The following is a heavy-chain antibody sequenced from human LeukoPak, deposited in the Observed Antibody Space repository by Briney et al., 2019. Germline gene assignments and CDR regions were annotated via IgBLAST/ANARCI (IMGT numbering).Heavy chain of an antibody. J-gene: IGHJ6*02. D-gene: IGHD3-10*01. CDR3: ARDRGLKVRGVIIKNPEYYYYGMDV. Sequence: GGSLRLSCAASGFTFSSYGMHWVRQAPGKGLEWVAFIRYDGSNKYYADSVKGRFTISRDNSKNTLYLQMNSLRAEDTAVYYCARDRGLKVRGVIIKNPEYYYYGMDVWGQGTTVTVSS. V-gene: IGHV3-30*02. CDR1: GFTFSSYG. CDR2: IRYDGSNK.